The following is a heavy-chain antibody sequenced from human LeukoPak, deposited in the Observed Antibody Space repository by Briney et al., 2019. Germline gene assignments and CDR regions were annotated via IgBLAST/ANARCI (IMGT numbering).Heavy chain of an antibody. Sequence: GGSLRLSCAASGFTFSDYWMHWVRQAPERGLEWVANIKQDGSERYYVDSVKGRFTITRDNAKNSLSLQMNSLRVEDTAVYYCVRAIAAAASYWGQGTLVTVSS. CDR2: IKQDGSER. CDR3: VRAIAAAASY. D-gene: IGHD6-13*01. J-gene: IGHJ4*02. V-gene: IGHV3-7*01. CDR1: GFTFSDYW.